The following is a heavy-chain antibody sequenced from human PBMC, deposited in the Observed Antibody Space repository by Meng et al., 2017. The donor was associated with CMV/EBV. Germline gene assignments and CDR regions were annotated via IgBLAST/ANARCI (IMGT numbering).Heavy chain of an antibody. V-gene: IGHV2-5*02. CDR1: GFSLSTSGVG. Sequence: HTTVKESVPPSVKPYQTLTLTCTFSGFSLSTSGVGVGWIRQPPGKALEWLALIYWDDDKRYSPSLKSRLTITKDTSKNQVVLTMTNMDPVDTATYYCARIAAAGRFDYWGQGTLVTVSS. J-gene: IGHJ4*02. D-gene: IGHD6-13*01. CDR2: IYWDDDK. CDR3: ARIAAAGRFDY.